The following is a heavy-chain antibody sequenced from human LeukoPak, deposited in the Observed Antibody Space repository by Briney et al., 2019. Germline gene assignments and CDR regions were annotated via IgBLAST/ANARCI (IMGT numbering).Heavy chain of an antibody. D-gene: IGHD2-2*01. CDR1: GYTFTNYY. CDR2: INPSVGST. Sequence: ASVKVSCKASGYTFTNYYIHWVRQAPGQGLEWMGVINPSVGSTSYAQKFQGRVTMTRDTSTSTVYMEVSSLRYEDTAVYSCARTSCTSTTCYDYYYYGLDVWSQGTTVTVSS. J-gene: IGHJ6*02. CDR3: ARTSCTSTTCYDYYYYGLDV. V-gene: IGHV1-46*01.